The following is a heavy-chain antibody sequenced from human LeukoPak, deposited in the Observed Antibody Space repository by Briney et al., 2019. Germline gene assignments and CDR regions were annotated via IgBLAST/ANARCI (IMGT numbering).Heavy chain of an antibody. Sequence: SETLSLTCTVSGGSISSSSYYWGWIRQPPGKGLEWIGSIYYSGSTYYNPSLKSRVTISVDTSKNQFSLKLSSVTAADTAVYYCARDSSTYYYGSGNNWFDPWGQGTLVTVSS. D-gene: IGHD3-10*01. J-gene: IGHJ5*02. CDR3: ARDSSTYYYGSGNNWFDP. CDR1: GGSISSSSYY. V-gene: IGHV4-39*07. CDR2: IYYSGST.